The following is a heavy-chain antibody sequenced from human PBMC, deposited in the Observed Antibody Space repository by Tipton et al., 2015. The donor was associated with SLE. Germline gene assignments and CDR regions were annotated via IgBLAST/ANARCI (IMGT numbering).Heavy chain of an antibody. CDR2: IYYSGST. CDR3: ARGSAAYYFDY. D-gene: IGHD2-2*01. Sequence: TLSLTCTVSGGSISSGSYYWSWIRQPAGKGLEWIGYIYYSGSTNYNPSLKSRVTISVDTSKNQFSLKLSSVTAADTAVYYCARGSAAYYFDYWGQGTLVTVSS. CDR1: GGSISSGSYY. J-gene: IGHJ4*02. V-gene: IGHV4-61*10.